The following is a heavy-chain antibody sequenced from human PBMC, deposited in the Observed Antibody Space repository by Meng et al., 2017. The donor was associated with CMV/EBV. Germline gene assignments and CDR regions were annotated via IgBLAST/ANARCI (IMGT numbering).Heavy chain of an antibody. CDR2: INHSGST. Sequence: QVQVQQGGGGRLILSETRSLPGGVYGGSFSGYYWHCLRQAPGKGRGWIGEINHSGSTNYNPSLKSRVTISVDTSKNQFSLKLSSVTAADTAVYYCARESMVRGEDWGQGTLVTVSS. J-gene: IGHJ4*02. D-gene: IGHD3-10*01. CDR3: ARESMVRGED. CDR1: GGSFSGYY. V-gene: IGHV4-34*01.